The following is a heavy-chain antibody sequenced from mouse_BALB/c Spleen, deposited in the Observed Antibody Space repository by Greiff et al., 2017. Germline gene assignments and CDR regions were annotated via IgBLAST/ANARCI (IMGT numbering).Heavy chain of an antibody. CDR2: ISSGGSYT. J-gene: IGHJ2*01. CDR1: GFTFSSYG. V-gene: IGHV5-6*02. D-gene: IGHD2-14*01. CDR3: ARRGYDVDYFDY. Sequence: EVKLVESGGDLVKPGGSLKLSCAASGFTFSSYGMSWVRQTPDKRLEWVATISSGGSYTYYPDSVKGRFTISRDNAKNTLYLQMSSLKSEDTAMYYCARRGYDVDYFDYWGQGTTLTVSS.